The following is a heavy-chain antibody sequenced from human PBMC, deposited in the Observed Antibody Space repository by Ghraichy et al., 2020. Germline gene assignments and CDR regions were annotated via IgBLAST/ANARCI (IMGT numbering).Heavy chain of an antibody. CDR2: IYSGGST. D-gene: IGHD3-9*01. J-gene: IGHJ4*02. CDR1: GFTVSSNY. Sequence: GGSLRLSCAASGFTVSSNYMSWVRQAPGKGLEWVSVIYSGGSTYYADSVKGRFTISRDNSKNTLYLQMNSLRAEDTAVYYCARVNYDILTGAPLFDYWGQGTLVTVSS. CDR3: ARVNYDILTGAPLFDY. V-gene: IGHV3-53*01.